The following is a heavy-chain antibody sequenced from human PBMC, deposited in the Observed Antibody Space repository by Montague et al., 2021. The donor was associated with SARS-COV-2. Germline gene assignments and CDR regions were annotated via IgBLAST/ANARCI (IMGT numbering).Heavy chain of an antibody. V-gene: IGHV4-34*01. CDR3: ARGAPGY. CDR2: INHGGST. D-gene: IGHD1-1*01. CDR1: GGPFSDYH. Sequence: SKTLSLTCAVYGGPFSDYHWTWIRQSPGKGLEWIGQINHGGSTKYNPSLKSRVTISIDTSKKQFSLKLTSVTAADTAVYYCARGAPGYWGQGTLVTVSS. J-gene: IGHJ4*02.